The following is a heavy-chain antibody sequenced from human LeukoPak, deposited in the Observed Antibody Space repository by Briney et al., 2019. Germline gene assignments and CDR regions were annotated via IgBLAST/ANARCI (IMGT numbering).Heavy chain of an antibody. D-gene: IGHD3-3*01. CDR1: GGTFSSYA. Sequence: SVKVSCKASGGTFSSYAISWVRQAPGQGLEWMGGIIPIFGTANYAQKFQGRVTITADESTSTAYMELSSLRSEDTAVYYCAVGYYDSWSGYPKQYYYYYYMDVWGKGTTVTVSS. V-gene: IGHV1-69*13. CDR3: AVGYYDSWSGYPKQYYYYYYMDV. J-gene: IGHJ6*03. CDR2: IIPIFGTA.